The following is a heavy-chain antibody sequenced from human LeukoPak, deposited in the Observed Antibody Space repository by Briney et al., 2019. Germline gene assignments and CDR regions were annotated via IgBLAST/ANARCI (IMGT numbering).Heavy chain of an antibody. Sequence: SETLSLTCTVSGGSISSYYWSWIRQPPGKGLEWIGYIYYSGSTYYNPSLKSRVTISVDTSKNQFSLKLSSVTAADTAVYYCARHEEEVAGTSVDYWGQGTLVTVSS. V-gene: IGHV4-59*08. D-gene: IGHD6-19*01. CDR2: IYYSGST. J-gene: IGHJ4*02. CDR3: ARHEEEVAGTSVDY. CDR1: GGSISSYY.